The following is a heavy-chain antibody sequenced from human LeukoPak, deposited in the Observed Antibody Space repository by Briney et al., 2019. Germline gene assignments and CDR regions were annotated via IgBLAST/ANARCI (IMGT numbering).Heavy chain of an antibody. V-gene: IGHV4-38-2*02. D-gene: IGHD6-13*01. CDR1: GYSISSGYY. Sequence: SETLSLTCTVSGYSISSGYYWGWIRQPPGKGLEWIGSIYHSGSTYYNPSLKSRVTISVDTSKNQFSLKLSSVTAADTAVYYCARGSSWYSMGWFDPWGQGTLVTVSS. CDR3: ARGSSWYSMGWFDP. J-gene: IGHJ5*02. CDR2: IYHSGST.